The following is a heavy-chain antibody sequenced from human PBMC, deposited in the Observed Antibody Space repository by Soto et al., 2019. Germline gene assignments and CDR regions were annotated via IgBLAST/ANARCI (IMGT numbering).Heavy chain of an antibody. CDR3: ASSRGFGFDF. V-gene: IGHV1-18*01. J-gene: IGHJ4*02. CDR1: DYTFNSYG. Sequence: QVQLVQSGDELKKPGASVKVSCKASDYTFNSYGIIWVRKAPGHGLEWMGWLSGDNGDIKYAQKFKGRVTMTTDISTSTDYRELRRLSSDGTAGYFCASSRGFGFDFWGQGTLVTVSS. D-gene: IGHD3-10*01. CDR2: LSGDNGDI.